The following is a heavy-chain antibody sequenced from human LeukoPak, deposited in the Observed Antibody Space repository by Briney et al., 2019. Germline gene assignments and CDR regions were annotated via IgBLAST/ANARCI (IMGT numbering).Heavy chain of an antibody. J-gene: IGHJ4*02. CDR2: IKQDGSEK. V-gene: IGHV3-7*01. CDR3: ARESGYCSGGSCYYDY. D-gene: IGHD2-15*01. Sequence: GGPLRLSCAASGFTFSSYWMSWVRQAPGKGLEWVANIKQDGSEKYYVDSVKGRFTISRDNAKNSLYLQMNSLRAEDTAVYYCARESGYCSGGSCYYDYWGQGTLVTVSS. CDR1: GFTFSSYW.